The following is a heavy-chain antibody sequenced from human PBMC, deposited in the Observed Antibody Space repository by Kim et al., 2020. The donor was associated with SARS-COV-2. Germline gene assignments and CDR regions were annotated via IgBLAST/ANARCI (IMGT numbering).Heavy chain of an antibody. D-gene: IGHD3-22*01. CDR2: INPNSGGT. CDR1: GYTFTGYY. V-gene: IGHV1-2*02. CDR3: ARDQSSSGFYGMDV. Sequence: ASVKVSCKASGYTFTGYYMHWVRQAPGQGLEWMGWINPNSGGTNYAQKFQGRVTMTRDTSISTAYMELSRLRSDDTAVYYCARDQSSSGFYGMDVWGQGTTVTVSS. J-gene: IGHJ6*02.